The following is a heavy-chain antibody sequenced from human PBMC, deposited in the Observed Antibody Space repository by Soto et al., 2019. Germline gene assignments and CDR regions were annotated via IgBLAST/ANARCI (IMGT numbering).Heavy chain of an antibody. D-gene: IGHD3-10*01. CDR2: IHRTGST. CDR3: ERESAGSGKNNWLDP. J-gene: IGHJ5*02. Sequence: SETLSLTCSVSRGSISSYYWSWVRQPPGKGLEWIGFIHRTGSTKYNPSLESRVTISVETSQNQLSLRLSSVTAAETAVYYCERESAGSGKNNWLDPCGQGILLTV. V-gene: IGHV4-59*01. CDR1: RGSISSYY.